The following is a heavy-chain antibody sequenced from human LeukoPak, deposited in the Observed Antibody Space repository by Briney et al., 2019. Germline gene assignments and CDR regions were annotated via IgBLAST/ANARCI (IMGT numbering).Heavy chain of an antibody. Sequence: GGSLRLSCAASGFTFSSYSMTWVRQAPGNGLEWVSSISSSSSYIYYADSVKGRFTISRDNAKNSLYLQMNSLRAEDTAVYYCARAPAAVAGPPFDYWGQGTLVTVSS. CDR2: ISSSSSYI. J-gene: IGHJ4*02. CDR1: GFTFSSYS. CDR3: ARAPAAVAGPPFDY. D-gene: IGHD6-19*01. V-gene: IGHV3-21*01.